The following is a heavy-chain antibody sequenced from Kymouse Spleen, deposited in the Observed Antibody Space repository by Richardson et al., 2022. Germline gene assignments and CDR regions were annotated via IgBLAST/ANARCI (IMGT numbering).Heavy chain of an antibody. CDR2: IYYSGST. CDR3: ASMVRGVMDYYYYGMDV. D-gene: IGHD3-10*01. V-gene: IGHV4-39*01. Sequence: QLQLQESGPGLVKPSETLSLTCTVSGGSISSSSYYWGWIRQPPGKGLEWIGSIYYSGSTYYNPSLKSRVTISVDTSKNQFSLKLSSVTAADTAVYYCASMVRGVMDYYYYGMDVWGQGTTVTVSS. J-gene: IGHJ6*02. CDR1: GGSISSSSYY.